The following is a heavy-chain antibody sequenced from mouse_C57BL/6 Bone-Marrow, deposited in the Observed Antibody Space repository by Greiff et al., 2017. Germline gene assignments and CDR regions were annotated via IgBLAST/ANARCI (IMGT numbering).Heavy chain of an antibody. CDR1: GFTFSDYY. J-gene: IGHJ4*01. CDR2: INYDGSST. Sequence: EVMLVESEGGLVQPGSSMKLSCTASGFTFSDYYMAWVRQVPEKGLEWVANINYDGSSTYYLDSLKSRFIISRDNAKNILYLQMSSLKSEDTATYYCARGWLLGLDYAMDYWGQGTSVTVSS. CDR3: ARGWLLGLDYAMDY. V-gene: IGHV5-16*01. D-gene: IGHD2-3*01.